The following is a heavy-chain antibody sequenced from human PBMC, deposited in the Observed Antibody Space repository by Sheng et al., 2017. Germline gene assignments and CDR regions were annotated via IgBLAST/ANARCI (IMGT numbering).Heavy chain of an antibody. D-gene: IGHD1-26*01. V-gene: IGHV1-69*01. CDR3: VREGWELGPH. CDR2: INPIFHTT. J-gene: IGHJ4*02. CDR1: GGTFNAFA. Sequence: QVQLVQSGAEVKTPGSSVQVACKFSGGTFNAFAFCWVRQAPGQGLGWMGGINPIFHTTDYAQKFQDRVAISADESTNTVHLHLSRLTGEDTAIYYCVREGWELGPHWGQGTLVTVSS.